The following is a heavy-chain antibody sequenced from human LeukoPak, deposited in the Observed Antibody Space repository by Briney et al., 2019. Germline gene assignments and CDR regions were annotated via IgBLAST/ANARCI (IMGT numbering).Heavy chain of an antibody. J-gene: IGHJ4*01. V-gene: IGHV3-53*01. D-gene: IGHD2-2*01. CDR1: GFTVSSSY. CDR3: ARDSTVRWSY. Sequence: PRGSLTPSCAASGFTVSSSYMSWVRQAPGKGLEWVSIIYSGGSTYYADSVKGRFTISRDNSKNTLYLQMNSLRAEDTAVYYCARDSTVRWSYWGQGTLVTVS. CDR2: IYSGGST.